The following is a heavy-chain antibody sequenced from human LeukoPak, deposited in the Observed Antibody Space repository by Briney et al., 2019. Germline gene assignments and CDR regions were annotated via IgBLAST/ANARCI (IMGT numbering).Heavy chain of an antibody. CDR1: GFTFSSYA. CDR3: ARERAVGYNFPFFDY. J-gene: IGHJ4*02. V-gene: IGHV3-30*04. D-gene: IGHD5-24*01. CDR2: ISYDGSNK. Sequence: GGSLRLSCAASGFTFSSYAMHWVRQAPGKGLEWVAVISYDGSNKYYADSVKGRFTITRDNSKNSLYLQMNSLRAEDTAVYYCARERAVGYNFPFFDYWGQGTLVTVSS.